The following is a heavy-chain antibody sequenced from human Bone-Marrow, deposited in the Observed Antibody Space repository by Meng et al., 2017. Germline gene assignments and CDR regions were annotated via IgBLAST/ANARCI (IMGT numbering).Heavy chain of an antibody. CDR1: GSTFTGYY. V-gene: IGHV1-2*06. J-gene: IGHJ4*02. Sequence: QVQLVQSVREVNKPGRYWKVSCKASGSTFTGYYMHWVRQAPGKGLEWMGRINPNSGGTNYAQKFQGRVTMTRDTSISTAYMELSRLRSDDTAVYYCASLAIFGVVIRDYWGQGTLVTVSS. CDR2: INPNSGGT. D-gene: IGHD3-3*01. CDR3: ASLAIFGVVIRDY.